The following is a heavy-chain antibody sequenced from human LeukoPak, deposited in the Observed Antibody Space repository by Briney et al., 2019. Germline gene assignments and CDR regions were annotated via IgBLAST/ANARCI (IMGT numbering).Heavy chain of an antibody. CDR1: GGSISTVNYF. CDR2: IHYSGTT. Sequence: SETLSLTCTVSGGSISTVNYFWGWIRQPPGKGLEWIGSIHYSGTTYYNPSLKSRVTISVDTSKNQFSLNLSSVIAADTALYYCAKHYMGSSYNHALDCWGQGTLVTVSS. J-gene: IGHJ4*02. CDR3: AKHYMGSSYNHALDC. D-gene: IGHD3-10*01. V-gene: IGHV4-39*01.